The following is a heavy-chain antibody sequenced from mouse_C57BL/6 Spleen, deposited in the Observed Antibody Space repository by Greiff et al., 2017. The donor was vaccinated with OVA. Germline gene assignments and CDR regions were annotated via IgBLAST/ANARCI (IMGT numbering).Heavy chain of an antibody. Sequence: QVTLKESGPGILQSSQTLSLTCSFSGFSLSTSGMGVSWIRQPSGKGLEWLAHIYWDDDKRYNPSLKSRLTISKDTSRNQVFLKITSVDTADTATYYCARGLYGSSRYWYFDVWGTGTTVTVSS. CDR2: IYWDDDK. D-gene: IGHD1-1*01. J-gene: IGHJ1*03. V-gene: IGHV8-12*01. CDR1: GFSLSTSGMG. CDR3: ARGLYGSSRYWYFDV.